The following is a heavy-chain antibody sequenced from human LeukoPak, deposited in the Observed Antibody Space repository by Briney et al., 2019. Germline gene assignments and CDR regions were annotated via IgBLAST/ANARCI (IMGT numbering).Heavy chain of an antibody. CDR2: ISGRGSNT. CDR3: AKTYYYDSSGYSDY. V-gene: IGHV3-23*01. CDR1: GFTFDNCG. Sequence: GSLRLSCVASGFTFDNCGMSWVRQDPGKGLEWVSAISGRGSNTYYTDSVKGRFTISRDNSKNTLYLQMNNLRAEDTAVYYCAKTYYYDSSGYSDYWGQGTLVTVSS. D-gene: IGHD3-22*01. J-gene: IGHJ4*02.